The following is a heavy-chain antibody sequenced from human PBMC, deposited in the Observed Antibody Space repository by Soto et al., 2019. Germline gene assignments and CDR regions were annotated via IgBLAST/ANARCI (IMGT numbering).Heavy chain of an antibody. CDR1: GFTFSSYA. J-gene: IGHJ6*02. CDR3: VRVDKYYDFWSGYYRDILDYYYGMDV. V-gene: IGHV3-23*01. Sequence: GGSLRLSCAASGFTFSSYAMSWVRQAPGKGLEWVSAISGSGGSTYYADSVKGRFTISRDNSKNTLYLQMNSLRAEDTAVYYCVRVDKYYDFWSGYYRDILDYYYGMDVWGQGTTVTVS. CDR2: ISGSGGST. D-gene: IGHD3-3*01.